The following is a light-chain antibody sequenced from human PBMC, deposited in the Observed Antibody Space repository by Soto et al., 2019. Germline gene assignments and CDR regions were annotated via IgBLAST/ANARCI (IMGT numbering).Light chain of an antibody. V-gene: IGLV2-8*01. CDR2: EVS. J-gene: IGLJ2*01. CDR1: SSDVGDYKF. CDR3: SSYAGNNHVV. Sequence: QSALTQPPSASGSPGQSVTISCTGTSSDVGDYKFVSWYQQHPGKAPKLMIYEVSRRPSGVPDRFSGSKSGNTASLTVSGLQAGDEADYYCSSYAGNNHVVFGGGTKLTVL.